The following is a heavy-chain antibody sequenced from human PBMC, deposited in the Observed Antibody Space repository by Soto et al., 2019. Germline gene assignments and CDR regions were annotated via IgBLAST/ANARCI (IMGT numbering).Heavy chain of an antibody. J-gene: IGHJ4*02. Sequence: TEAESLTGTGCGGSLSGHYWIWIQQSPGKRLEWIGYIFYTGSTNYNPSLKSRVTLSADTSKNQFSLRLSSVTAADTAVYYCARVGSSGWSPDYWGQGTLVTVSS. D-gene: IGHD6-19*01. CDR3: ARVGSSGWSPDY. CDR2: IFYTGST. V-gene: IGHV4-59*11. CDR1: GGSLSGHY.